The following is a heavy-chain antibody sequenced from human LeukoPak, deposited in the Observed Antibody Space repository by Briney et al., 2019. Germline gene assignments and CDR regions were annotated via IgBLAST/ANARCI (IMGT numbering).Heavy chain of an antibody. CDR3: ARVLLRSGYYKT. V-gene: IGHV1-8*01. D-gene: IGHD3-3*01. CDR2: MNPNSGNT. CDR1: GYTFTSYD. Sequence: ASVKVSCKASGYTFTSYDINWVRQATGQGLGWMGWMNPNSGNTGYAQKFQGRVTITRNTSISTAYMELSSLRSEDTAVYYCARVLLRSGYYKTWGQGTLVTVSS. J-gene: IGHJ5*02.